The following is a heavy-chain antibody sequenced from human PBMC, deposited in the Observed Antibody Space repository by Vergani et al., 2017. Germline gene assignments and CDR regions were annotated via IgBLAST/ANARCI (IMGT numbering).Heavy chain of an antibody. CDR2: ISPGASTV. V-gene: IGHV3-11*04. Sequence: LAESGGGSVKPGGSLRLSCAASGFKFSDHYMSWIRQAPGKGLEWVSHISPGASTVSYTDSVTGRFTVSRDNDNNSLTLDMTTLRVEDTAVYYCAENPDIATTGDYYAVNGLWEEATVAVSS. CDR3: AENPDIATTGDYYAVNG. D-gene: IGHD5-24*01. CDR1: GFKFSDHY. J-gene: IGHJ6*01.